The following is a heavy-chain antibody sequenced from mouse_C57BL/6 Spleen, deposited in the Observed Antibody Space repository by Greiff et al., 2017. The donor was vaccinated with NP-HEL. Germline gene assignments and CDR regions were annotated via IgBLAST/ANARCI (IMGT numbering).Heavy chain of an antibody. V-gene: IGHV1-15*01. J-gene: IGHJ2*01. CDR3: TRDYGSPFDY. CDR2: IDPETGGT. D-gene: IGHD1-1*01. Sequence: VKLQQSGAELVRPGASVTLSCKASGYTFTDYEMHWVKQTPVHGLEWIGAIDPETGGTAYNQKFKGKAILTADKSSSTAYMELRSLTSEDSAVYYCTRDYGSPFDYWGQGTTLTVSS. CDR1: GYTFTDYE.